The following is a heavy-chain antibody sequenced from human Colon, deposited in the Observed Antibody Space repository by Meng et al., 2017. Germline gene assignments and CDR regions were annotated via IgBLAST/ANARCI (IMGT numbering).Heavy chain of an antibody. D-gene: IGHD3-22*01. CDR2: IFHAGNT. V-gene: IGHV4-4*02. CDR3: ARDFHSTMTVFDS. J-gene: IGHJ4*02. CDR1: GGSITNDNW. Sequence: QVQLQESGPVLVQPSGPLSFTGAVSGGSITNDNWWSWVRQPPGKGLELIGKIFHAGNTNYNPSLKSRVTMSLDKSKNQFSLTLTSVTAADTAVYYCARDFHSTMTVFDSWGQGTLVTVSS.